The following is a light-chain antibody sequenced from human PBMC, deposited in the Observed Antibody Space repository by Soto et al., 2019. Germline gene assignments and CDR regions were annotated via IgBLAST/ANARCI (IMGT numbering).Light chain of an antibody. CDR1: ESLFGN. V-gene: IGKV3-15*01. CDR3: KHYTSWPDT. CDR2: PGS. J-gene: IGKJ4*01. Sequence: EMVLTQSPVTLSVSPGERATLSCRASESLFGNLAWYQQKPGQAPRLLMYPGSIRATGVPARFTGTGSATEATLTICSVQSEDFAVHYCKHYTSWPDTFGGGTKGE.